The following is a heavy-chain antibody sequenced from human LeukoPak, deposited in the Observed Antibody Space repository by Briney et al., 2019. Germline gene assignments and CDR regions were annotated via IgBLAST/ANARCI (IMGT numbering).Heavy chain of an antibody. D-gene: IGHD6-19*01. J-gene: IGHJ6*02. Sequence: GGSLRLSCAGSGFTLSSHGMHWVRQAPGKGLEWEAVISYDGSNKYYADSVKGRFTISRDNSKNTLYLQMNSLRAEDTAVYYCASHSSGWKLYYYYYGMDVWGQGTTVTVSS. CDR1: GFTLSSHG. CDR3: ASHSSGWKLYYYYYGMDV. V-gene: IGHV3-30*03. CDR2: ISYDGSNK.